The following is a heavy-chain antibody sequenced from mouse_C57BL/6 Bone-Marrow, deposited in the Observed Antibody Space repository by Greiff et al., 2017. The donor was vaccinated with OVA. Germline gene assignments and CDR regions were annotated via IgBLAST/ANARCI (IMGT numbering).Heavy chain of an antibody. V-gene: IGHV14-4*01. D-gene: IGHD1-1*01. CDR2: IDPENGDT. J-gene: IGHJ3*01. CDR1: GFNIKDDY. CDR3: TLLLFAY. Sequence: EVMLVESGAELVRPGASVKLSCTASGFNIKDDYMHWVKQRPEQGLEWIGWIDPENGDTEYASKFQGKATITADTSSNTAYLQLSSLTSEDTAVYYCTLLLFAYWGQGTLVTVSA.